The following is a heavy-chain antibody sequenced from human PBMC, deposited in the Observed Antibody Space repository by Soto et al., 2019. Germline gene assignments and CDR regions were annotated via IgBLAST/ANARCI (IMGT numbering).Heavy chain of an antibody. D-gene: IGHD6-19*01. CDR3: ARAPGIAVADL. Sequence: GSLRLSCAASGFTFSSYWMHWFRQAPGKGLVWVSRINSDGSSTSYADSVKGRFTISRDNAKNTLYLQMNSLRAEDTAVYYCARAPGIAVADLWGQGTLVTVSS. CDR1: GFTFSSYW. J-gene: IGHJ5*02. V-gene: IGHV3-74*01. CDR2: INSDGSST.